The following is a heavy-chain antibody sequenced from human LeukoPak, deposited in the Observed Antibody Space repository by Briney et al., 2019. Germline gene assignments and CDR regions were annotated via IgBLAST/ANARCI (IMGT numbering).Heavy chain of an antibody. CDR1: GGSFSGYY. CDR2: INHSGST. J-gene: IGHJ4*02. CDR3: ARGQTGLDY. Sequence: SETLSLTCAVYGGSFSGYYWSWIRQPPGKGLEWIGEINHSGSTNYNPSLESRVTISVDTSKNQFSLKLSSVTAADTAVYYCARGQTGLDYWGQGTLVTVSS. V-gene: IGHV4-34*01. D-gene: IGHD1-1*01.